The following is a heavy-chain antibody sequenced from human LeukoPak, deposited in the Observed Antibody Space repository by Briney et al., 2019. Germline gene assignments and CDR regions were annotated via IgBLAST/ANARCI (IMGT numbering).Heavy chain of an antibody. D-gene: IGHD2-15*01. CDR1: GFTVSSNY. Sequence: GGSLRLSCAASGFTVSSNYMSWVRQAPGKGLEWVSVIYSSGSTYYADSVKGRFTISRHNSKNTLYLQMNSLRAEDTAVYYCARVSRSGAFDYWGQGTLVTVSS. J-gene: IGHJ4*02. V-gene: IGHV3-53*04. CDR2: IYSSGST. CDR3: ARVSRSGAFDY.